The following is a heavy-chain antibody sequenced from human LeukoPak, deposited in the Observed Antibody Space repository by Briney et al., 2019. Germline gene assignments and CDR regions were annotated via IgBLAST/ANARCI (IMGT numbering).Heavy chain of an antibody. CDR2: IFYSGGST. CDR3: ARRNTADASIDF. CDR1: GGSIIGHW. V-gene: IGHV4-59*08. D-gene: IGHD2/OR15-2a*01. J-gene: IGHJ4*02. Sequence: PSETLSLTCTVSGGSIIGHWWSWIRQPPGKGLEWIGDIFYSGGSTNYNPSLKSRLTMLLDTSKNQFSLKLTSVTAADTAMYYCARRNTADASIDFWGQGTLVTASS.